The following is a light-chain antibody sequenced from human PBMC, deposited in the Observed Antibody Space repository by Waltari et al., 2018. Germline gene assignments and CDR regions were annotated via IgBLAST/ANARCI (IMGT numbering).Light chain of an antibody. Sequence: DIQMTQFPSTLSASVGDRLTITCRASQSINSWLAWYQQKPGKAPKLLIYKASSLESGVPSRFSGSGSGTEFTLTISSLQPDDFAVYFCQQRSNWPRTFGGGTKVEIK. CDR2: KAS. J-gene: IGKJ4*01. V-gene: IGKV1-5*03. CDR3: QQRSNWPRT. CDR1: QSINSW.